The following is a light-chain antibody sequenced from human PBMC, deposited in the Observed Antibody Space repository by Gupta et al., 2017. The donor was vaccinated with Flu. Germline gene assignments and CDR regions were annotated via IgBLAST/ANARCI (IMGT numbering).Light chain of an antibody. V-gene: IGKV2-28*01. Sequence: DIVMTQSPLSLSVTPGEPASISCRSSQSLLHSNGYNCLDWYLQKPGQSPQLLIYLGSNRASGVPDRFSASGSGTDFTLKISSVEAEDVGVYYCMQTLQGPLTFGGGTRVEIK. CDR1: QSLLHSNGYNC. CDR3: MQTLQGPLT. CDR2: LGS. J-gene: IGKJ4*01.